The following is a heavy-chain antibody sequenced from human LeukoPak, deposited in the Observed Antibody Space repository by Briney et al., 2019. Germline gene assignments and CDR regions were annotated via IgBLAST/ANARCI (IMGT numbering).Heavy chain of an antibody. D-gene: IGHD1-26*01. CDR1: GYSFSNYW. J-gene: IGHJ4*02. V-gene: IGHV5-51*01. CDR2: IYPGDSDT. CDR3: ARHRIQGATNSHFDY. Sequence: GESLKISCKGSGYSFSNYWIVWVRQMPGKGLERMGIIYPGDSDTRYSPSFQGQVTILADKSTNTAYLQWSGLKASDTAMYYCARHRIQGATNSHFDYWGQGTLVTVSS.